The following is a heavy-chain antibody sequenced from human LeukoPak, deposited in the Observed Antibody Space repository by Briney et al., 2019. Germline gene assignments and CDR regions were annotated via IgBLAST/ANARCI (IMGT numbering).Heavy chain of an antibody. CDR2: ISYDGSNK. Sequence: GGSLRLSCAASGFTFSSYSMNWVRQAPGKGLEWVAVISYDGSNKYYADSVKGRFTISRDNPKNTLYLQMNSLRAEDTAVYYCARGSYYYDSYYYYGMDVWGQGTTVTVSS. V-gene: IGHV3-30*03. CDR3: ARGSYYYDSYYYYGMDV. D-gene: IGHD3-22*01. J-gene: IGHJ6*02. CDR1: GFTFSSYS.